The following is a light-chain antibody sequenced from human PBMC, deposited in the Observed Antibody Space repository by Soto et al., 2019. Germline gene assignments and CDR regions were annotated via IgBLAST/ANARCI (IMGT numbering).Light chain of an antibody. CDR1: QSFRHSNGNNV. CDR3: MQGLQTPIT. CDR2: MGA. J-gene: IGKJ5*01. V-gene: IGKV2-28*01. Sequence: VMTQTPLSLTASPGEPASISCRSSQSFRHSNGNNVWEWYQQKTGQSAQILIYMGAYRTSGVPDRFSGRGSGRDFTLEFSKVEAEDAGTYYCMQGLQTPITFGQGTRVEIK.